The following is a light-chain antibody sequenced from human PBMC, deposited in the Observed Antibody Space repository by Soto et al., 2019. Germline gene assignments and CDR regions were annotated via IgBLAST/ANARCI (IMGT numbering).Light chain of an antibody. CDR2: GAS. V-gene: IGKV3-20*01. CDR3: QQYASSPPT. Sequence: EIVLTQSPGTLSLSPGERATLSCRASQSVSSSYLAWYQQKPGQAPRLLIYGASSRATGIPDRFSGSGSGTDFSLTFSRLEPEDFAVYYCQQYASSPPTFGQGTTVEIK. CDR1: QSVSSSY. J-gene: IGKJ2*01.